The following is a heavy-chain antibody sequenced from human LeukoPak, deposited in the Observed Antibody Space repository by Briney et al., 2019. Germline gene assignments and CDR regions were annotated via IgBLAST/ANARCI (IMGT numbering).Heavy chain of an antibody. V-gene: IGHV1-2*02. Sequence: ASVTVSCTASGYTFTGYYMHWVRQAPGQGLEWMGWINPNSGGTNYAQKFQGRVTMTRDTSISTAYMELSSLRSDDTAVYYCARGFSSTSFDYWGQGTLVTVSS. CDR3: ARGFSSTSFDY. CDR2: INPNSGGT. D-gene: IGHD2-2*01. J-gene: IGHJ4*02. CDR1: GYTFTGYY.